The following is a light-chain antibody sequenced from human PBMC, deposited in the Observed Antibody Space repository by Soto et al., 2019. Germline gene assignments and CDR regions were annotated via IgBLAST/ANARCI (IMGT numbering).Light chain of an antibody. Sequence: DIQLTQSPPFLSASVGDRVSMTCRASQGVNRWLAWYQQKPGKAPRLLIYATSTLQSGVPSRFSGSGSGADFTLTSSSLQPEDFATYLCQQSISFPLTFGGGTKVEIK. J-gene: IGKJ4*01. CDR1: QGVNRW. CDR3: QQSISFPLT. CDR2: ATS. V-gene: IGKV1-12*01.